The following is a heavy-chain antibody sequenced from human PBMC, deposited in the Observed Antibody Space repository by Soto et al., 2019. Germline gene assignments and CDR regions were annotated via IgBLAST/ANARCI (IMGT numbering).Heavy chain of an antibody. CDR2: ICYRGST. V-gene: IGHV4-39*01. CDR3: VRLFMGASGWFGVADS. J-gene: IGHJ5*01. D-gene: IGHD6-19*01. CDR1: GGSTSGNSYC. Sequence: QLQESGPGLLRPSETLALTCSVSGGSTSGNSYCWGWIRQSPGKGLEWIGTICYRGSTYYNPSLESRLTISAETSKNQFSLKLHSMTGADTALYHCVRLFMGASGWFGVADSWGQGRLVTVSS.